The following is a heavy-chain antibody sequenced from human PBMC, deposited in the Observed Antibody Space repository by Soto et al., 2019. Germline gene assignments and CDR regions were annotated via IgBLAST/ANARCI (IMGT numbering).Heavy chain of an antibody. D-gene: IGHD3-16*01. V-gene: IGHV3-21*01. CDR2: ISSSGYI. J-gene: IGHJ6*02. Sequence: EVQLVESGGGLVKPGGSLRLSCAASGFNFNSYTINWVRQAPGKRLEWLSSISSSGYIFSTDSVRGRFTISRDNANNSVYLQLNGVRAEDRAVFFCGGTCIGFSSHPGMDVWGQGTTFTVSS. CDR1: GFNFNSYT. CDR3: GGTCIGFSSHPGMDV.